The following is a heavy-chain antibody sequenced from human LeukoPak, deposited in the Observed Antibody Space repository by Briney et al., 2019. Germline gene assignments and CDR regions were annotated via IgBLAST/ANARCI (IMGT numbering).Heavy chain of an antibody. D-gene: IGHD3-22*01. CDR2: ISYDGSNK. CDR1: GFTFSSYA. CDR3: ARDLPYYDSSGYPTD. V-gene: IGHV3-30-3*01. J-gene: IGHJ4*02. Sequence: GRSLRLSCAASGFTFSSYAMRWVRQAPGKGLEWVAVISYDGSNKYYADSVKGRFTISRDNSKNTLYLQMNSLRAEDTAVYYCARDLPYYDSSGYPTDWGQGTLVTVSS.